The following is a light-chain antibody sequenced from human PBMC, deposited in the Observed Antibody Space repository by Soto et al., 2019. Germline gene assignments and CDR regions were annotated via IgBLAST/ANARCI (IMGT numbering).Light chain of an antibody. J-gene: IGKJ1*01. Sequence: EIVLTQSPGTLSLSPGERATLSCRASQSVSSYLAWYQQKPGQAPRLLIYGASTRATGIPARFSGSGSGTEFTLIISSLQSEDSAVYYCKQYNSWLWTFGQGTKVDI. CDR3: KQYNSWLWT. V-gene: IGKV3-15*01. CDR1: QSVSSY. CDR2: GAS.